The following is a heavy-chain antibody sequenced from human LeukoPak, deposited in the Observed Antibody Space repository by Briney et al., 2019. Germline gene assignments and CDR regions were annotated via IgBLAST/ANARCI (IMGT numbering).Heavy chain of an antibody. Sequence: PGGSLRLSCAASGFTFSSYAMSWVRQAPGKGLEWVSAISGSGGSTYYADSVKGRFTISRDNSKNTLYLQMNSLRAEDTAVYYCAKSSRITMVRGVIRWGAFDIWGQGTMVTVSS. CDR2: ISGSGGST. CDR1: GFTFSSYA. CDR3: AKSSRITMVRGVIRWGAFDI. V-gene: IGHV3-23*01. D-gene: IGHD3-10*01. J-gene: IGHJ3*02.